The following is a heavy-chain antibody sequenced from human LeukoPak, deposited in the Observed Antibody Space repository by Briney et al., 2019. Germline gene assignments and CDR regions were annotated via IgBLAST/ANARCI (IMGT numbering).Heavy chain of an antibody. J-gene: IGHJ4*02. D-gene: IGHD4-17*01. CDR2: ISGSGGST. V-gene: IGHV3-23*01. CDR1: GFTFSSYA. CDR3: AKAKPGDYWGGYVHPSFDY. Sequence: GGSLRLSCAASGFTFSSYAMSWVRQAPGKGLEWVSAISGSGGSTYYADSVKGRFTISRDNSKNTLYLQMNSLRAEDTAVYYCAKAKPGDYWGGYVHPSFDYWGQGTLVTVSS.